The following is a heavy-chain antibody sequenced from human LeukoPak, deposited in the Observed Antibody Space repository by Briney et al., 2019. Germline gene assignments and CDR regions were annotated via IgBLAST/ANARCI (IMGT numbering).Heavy chain of an antibody. D-gene: IGHD3-22*01. CDR2: IKQDGSEK. CDR3: AREDYYYDSSVDY. CDR1: GFTFSRYS. V-gene: IGHV3-7*01. Sequence: PGGSLRLSCAASGFTFSRYSMNWVRQAPGKGLEWVANIKQDGSEKYYVDSVKGRFTISRDNAKNSLYLQMNSLRAEDTAVYYCAREDYYYDSSVDYWGQGTLVTVSS. J-gene: IGHJ4*02.